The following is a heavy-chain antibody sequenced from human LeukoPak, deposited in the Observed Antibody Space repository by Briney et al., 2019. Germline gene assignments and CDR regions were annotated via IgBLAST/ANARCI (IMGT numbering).Heavy chain of an antibody. V-gene: IGHV4-39*07. CDR1: GGSISSSSYY. CDR3: ASLKQHLDY. D-gene: IGHD6-13*01. J-gene: IGHJ4*02. CDR2: IYYSGST. Sequence: PSETLSLTCTVSGGSISSSSYYWGWIRQPPGKGLEWIGSIYYSGSTYYNPSLKSRVTISVDTSKNQFSLKLSSVTAADTAVYYCASLKQHLDYWGQGTLVTVSS.